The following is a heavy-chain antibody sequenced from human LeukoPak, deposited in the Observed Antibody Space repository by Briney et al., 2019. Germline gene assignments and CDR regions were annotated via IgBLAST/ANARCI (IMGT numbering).Heavy chain of an antibody. J-gene: IGHJ4*02. Sequence: SETLSLTCTVSGGSISSSSYYWGWIRQPPGKGLEWIGSIYYSGSTYYNPSLKSRVTISVDTSKNQFSLKLGSVTAADTAVYYCARQHSSGWYTFDYWGQGTLVTVSS. CDR1: GGSISSSSYY. CDR2: IYYSGST. D-gene: IGHD6-19*01. CDR3: ARQHSSGWYTFDY. V-gene: IGHV4-39*01.